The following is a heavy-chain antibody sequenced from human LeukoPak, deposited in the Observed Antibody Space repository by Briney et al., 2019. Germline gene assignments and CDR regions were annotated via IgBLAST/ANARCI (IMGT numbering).Heavy chain of an antibody. D-gene: IGHD3-3*01. CDR1: GYTFTSYG. J-gene: IGHJ5*02. Sequence: ASVKVSSKASGYTFTSYGISWVRQAPGQGLEWMGWISAYNGNTNYAQKLQGRVTMTTDTSTSTAYMELRSLRSDDTAVYYCARVGYYDFWSGYLNWFDPWGQGTLVTVSS. CDR2: ISAYNGNT. V-gene: IGHV1-18*01. CDR3: ARVGYYDFWSGYLNWFDP.